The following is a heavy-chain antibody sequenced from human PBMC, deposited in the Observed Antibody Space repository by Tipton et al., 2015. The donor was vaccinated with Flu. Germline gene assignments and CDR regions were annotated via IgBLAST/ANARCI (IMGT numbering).Heavy chain of an antibody. D-gene: IGHD4-17*01. V-gene: IGHV3-23*01. CDR2: LSASGGSK. CDR1: GFTFSNFA. J-gene: IGHJ4*02. CDR3: AKDQTTVTTWRSNFDS. Sequence: AASGFTFSNFAMAWVRQAPGKGLEWVSALSASGGSKYYADSVKGRFTISRDNSNNTLYLQMSSLRADDTAMYYCAKDQTTVTTWRSNFDSWGQGILVTVSS.